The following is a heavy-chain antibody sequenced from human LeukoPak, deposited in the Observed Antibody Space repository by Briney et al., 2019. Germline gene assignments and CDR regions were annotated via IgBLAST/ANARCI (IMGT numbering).Heavy chain of an antibody. V-gene: IGHV4-59*11. J-gene: IGHJ4*02. CDR1: GGSISSHY. CDR2: IYYSGST. D-gene: IGHD3-3*01. Sequence: SETLSLTCTVSGGSISSHYWSWIRQPPGKGLEWIGYIYYSGSTNYNPSLKSRVTISVDTSKNQFSLKLSSVTAADTAVYYCARGPSYYDFWSGYFSRWGQGTLVTVSS. CDR3: ARGPSYYDFWSGYFSR.